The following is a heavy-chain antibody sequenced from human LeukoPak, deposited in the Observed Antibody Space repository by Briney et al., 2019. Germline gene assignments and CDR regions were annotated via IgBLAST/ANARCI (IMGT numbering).Heavy chain of an antibody. CDR2: IYSGGST. V-gene: IGHV3-66*01. J-gene: IGHJ6*02. CDR1: VFTVSSNY. D-gene: IGHD6-13*01. CDR3: ARAPGSWFYYYYYGMDV. Sequence: PGGSLRLSCAASVFTVSSNYMSGVRQAPGKGLEWVSVIYSGGSTYYADSVKGRFTISRDNSKNTLYLQMNSLRAEDTAVYYCARAPGSWFYYYYYGMDVWGQGTTVTVSS.